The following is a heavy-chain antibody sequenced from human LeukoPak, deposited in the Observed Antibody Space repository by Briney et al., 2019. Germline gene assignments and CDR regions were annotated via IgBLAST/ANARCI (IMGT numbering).Heavy chain of an antibody. V-gene: IGHV3-23*01. D-gene: IGHD3-16*02. CDR3: AKTREYDYVWGSYRSRTQSYDAFDI. CDR2: ISGSGGDT. Sequence: PGGSLRLSCAASGFTFSNYAMTWVRQAPGKGLEWVSIISGSGGDTYYADSVKGRFTISRDNSKNTLYLQMNSLRAEDTAVYYCAKTREYDYVWGSYRSRTQSYDAFDIWGQGTMVTVSS. CDR1: GFTFSNYA. J-gene: IGHJ3*02.